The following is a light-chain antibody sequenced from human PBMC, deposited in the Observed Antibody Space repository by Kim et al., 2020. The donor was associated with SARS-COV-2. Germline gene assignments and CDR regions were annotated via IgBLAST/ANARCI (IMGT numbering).Light chain of an antibody. Sequence: GKTVTLSCTRSGGSIASNYVQWYQQRPGSAPTTVIYEDNQRPSGVPDRFSGSIDSSSNSASLTISGLKTEDEADYYCQSYDSSTVVFGGGSQLTVL. CDR2: EDN. CDR1: GGSIASNY. CDR3: QSYDSSTVV. J-gene: IGLJ2*01. V-gene: IGLV6-57*03.